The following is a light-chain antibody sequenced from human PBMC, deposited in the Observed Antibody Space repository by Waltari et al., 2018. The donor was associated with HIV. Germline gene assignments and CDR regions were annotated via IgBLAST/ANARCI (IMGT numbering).Light chain of an antibody. Sequence: EIVMTQSPVALSVSPGERVNLSCKASQNIGRKLAWYQQKPGQAPRLLIYDASTRATGFPARFSGSGSGTEFTLSISSLRSEDFAIYYCQQYNYWPPSKSFGQGTRLEIK. CDR1: QNIGRK. J-gene: IGKJ5*01. CDR2: DAS. CDR3: QQYNYWPPSKS. V-gene: IGKV3-15*01.